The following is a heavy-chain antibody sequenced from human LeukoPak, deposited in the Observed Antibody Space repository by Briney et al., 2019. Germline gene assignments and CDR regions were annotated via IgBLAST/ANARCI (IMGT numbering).Heavy chain of an antibody. CDR1: DYTFTNYG. CDR2: ISAYNGKT. V-gene: IGHV1-18*01. CDR3: ARTNLDCKNGVCYDY. Sequence: ASVKVSCKASDYTFTNYGVSWVRQAPGQGLEWMGWISAYNGKTYYAQKFQGRATVTTDTSTSTAYMELRSLRSDDTAVYYCARTNLDCKNGVCYDYWGQGTPVTVSS. D-gene: IGHD2-8*01. J-gene: IGHJ4*02.